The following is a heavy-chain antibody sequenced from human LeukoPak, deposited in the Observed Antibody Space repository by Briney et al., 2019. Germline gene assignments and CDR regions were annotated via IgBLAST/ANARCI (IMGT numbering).Heavy chain of an antibody. CDR1: GGSFSGYY. D-gene: IGHD4-17*01. J-gene: IGHJ4*02. V-gene: IGHV4-34*01. CDR2: INHSGST. Sequence: SETLSLTCAVYGGSFSGYYWSWIRQPPGKGLEWIGEINHSGSTNYNPSLKSRVTISVDTSKNQFSLKLSSVTAADTAVYYCITTVVTSDYDYWGQGTLVAVSS. CDR3: ITTVVTSDYDY.